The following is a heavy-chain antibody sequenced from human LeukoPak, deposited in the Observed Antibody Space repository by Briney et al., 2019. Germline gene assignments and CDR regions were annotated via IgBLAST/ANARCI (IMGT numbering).Heavy chain of an antibody. CDR2: ISSSSTYI. CDR3: AKESGDQGYYYYYYMDV. CDR1: GFTFSSYS. Sequence: PGGSLRLSCAASGFTFSSYSMNWVRQAPGKGLEWVSSISSSSTYIYYADSVKGRFTISRDNAKNSLYLQMNSLRAEDTAVYYCAKESGDQGYYYYYYMDVWGKGTTVTVSS. D-gene: IGHD7-27*01. V-gene: IGHV3-21*04. J-gene: IGHJ6*03.